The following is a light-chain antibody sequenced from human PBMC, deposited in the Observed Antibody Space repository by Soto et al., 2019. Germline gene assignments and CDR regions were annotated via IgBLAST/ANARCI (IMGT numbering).Light chain of an antibody. J-gene: IGKJ1*01. Sequence: EIVLTQSPDTLSLSPGERATLSCRDSQSVSSSYLAWYQQKPGQAPRLLIYGASSRATGIPDRFSGSGSGTDFTLTISRLEPEDFAVYYCQQYGSSLWTFGQGTKVDIK. V-gene: IGKV3-20*01. CDR2: GAS. CDR1: QSVSSSY. CDR3: QQYGSSLWT.